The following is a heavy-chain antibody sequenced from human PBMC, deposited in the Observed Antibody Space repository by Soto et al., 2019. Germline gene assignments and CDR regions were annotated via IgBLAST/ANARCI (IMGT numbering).Heavy chain of an antibody. J-gene: IGHJ4*02. CDR2: IYYSGST. CDR1: GGSISSGGYY. D-gene: IGHD3-22*01. CDR3: ARDIRGGSSGYYQN. Sequence: ASETLSLTCTVSGGSISSGGYYWSWIRQHPGKGLEWIGYIYYSGSTYYNPSLKSRVTISVDTSKNQFSLKLSSVTAADTAVYYCARDIRGGSSGYYQNWGQGTLVTVSS. V-gene: IGHV4-31*03.